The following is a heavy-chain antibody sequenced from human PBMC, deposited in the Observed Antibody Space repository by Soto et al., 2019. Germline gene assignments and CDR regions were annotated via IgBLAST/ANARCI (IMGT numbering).Heavy chain of an antibody. CDR3: VRRSRTYYFDY. CDR2: VFYSGRT. Sequence: SETLSLTCTVSGSSISRNSYSWGWIRQPPGKGLEWIGSVFYSGRTYYNPSLKSRVSVSVDTSRNQFSLKLTRVTAADTAVYYCVRRSRTYYFDYWGQGTRVTVSS. J-gene: IGHJ4*02. D-gene: IGHD1-26*01. V-gene: IGHV4-39*01. CDR1: GSSISRNSYS.